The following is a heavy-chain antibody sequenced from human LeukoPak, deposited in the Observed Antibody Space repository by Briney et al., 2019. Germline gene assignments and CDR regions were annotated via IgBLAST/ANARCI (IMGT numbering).Heavy chain of an antibody. CDR3: AREADSSGSIYFDY. J-gene: IGHJ4*02. CDR2: INHSGST. Sequence: PSETLSLTCAVYGGSFSGYYWSWIRRPPGKGLEWIGEINHSGSTSYNPSLKSRVTISVDTSKNQFSLKLSSVTAADTAVYYCAREADSSGSIYFDYWGQGTLVTVSS. D-gene: IGHD6-19*01. CDR1: GGSFSGYY. V-gene: IGHV4-34*01.